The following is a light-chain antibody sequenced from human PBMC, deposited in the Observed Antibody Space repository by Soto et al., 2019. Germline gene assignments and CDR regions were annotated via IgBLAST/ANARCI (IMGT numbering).Light chain of an antibody. V-gene: IGKV1-27*01. CDR3: QKYASAPRT. CDR1: QGISHY. Sequence: DIQMTQSPSSLSASVGDRVTITCRASQGISHYLAWYQQKPGKVPKLLISAASTLQSGVPSRFSGSGSGTDFTLSISSLQPEDVATYYCQKYASAPRTFGQGTKVEIK. CDR2: AAS. J-gene: IGKJ1*01.